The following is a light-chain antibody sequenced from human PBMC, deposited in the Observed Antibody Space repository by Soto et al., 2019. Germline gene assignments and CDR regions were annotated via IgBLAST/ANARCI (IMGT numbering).Light chain of an antibody. V-gene: IGKV3-20*01. J-gene: IGKJ3*01. CDR3: QQYGSSPVFT. CDR2: GAS. Sequence: EIVLTQSPGTLSLSPGERATLSCRASQSVSGSYLAWYQQKPGQAPRLLIYGASSRATGIPDRFSGSGSGTDFTLTISRLEPEDCAVYYCQQYGSSPVFTFGHGTKVDIK. CDR1: QSVSGSY.